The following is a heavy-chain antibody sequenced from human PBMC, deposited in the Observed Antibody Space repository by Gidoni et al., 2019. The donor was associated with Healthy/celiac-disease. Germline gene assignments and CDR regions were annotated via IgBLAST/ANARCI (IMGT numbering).Heavy chain of an antibody. D-gene: IGHD3-10*01. J-gene: IGHJ4*02. CDR2: IRSKADGGTT. Sequence: EVQLVESGGGLVQPGRSLRLSCTASGFTFGDYAMSWVRQAPGKGLEWVGFIRSKADGGTTEYAASVKGRFTISRDDSKSIAYLQMNSLKTEDTAVYYCTIRNQGEAMVRGAVPSFFDYWGQGTLVTVSS. CDR1: GFTFGDYA. CDR3: TIRNQGEAMVRGAVPSFFDY. V-gene: IGHV3-49*04.